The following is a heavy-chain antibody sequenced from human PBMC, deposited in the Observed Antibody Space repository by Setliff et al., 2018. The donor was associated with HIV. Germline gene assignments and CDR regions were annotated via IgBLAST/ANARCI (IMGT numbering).Heavy chain of an antibody. CDR2: INHSGST. D-gene: IGHD3-3*01. CDR1: GGSFSAYH. Sequence: SETLSLTCAVYGGSFSAYHWSWIRQTPGKGLEWLGEINHSGSTAYNLALESLVSMSIDTSKNKFSLKLTSVTAADTAIYYCARGRDYTGSWFRPFYLDFWGHGNLVTVSS. J-gene: IGHJ4*01. CDR3: ARGRDYTGSWFRPFYLDF. V-gene: IGHV4-34*01.